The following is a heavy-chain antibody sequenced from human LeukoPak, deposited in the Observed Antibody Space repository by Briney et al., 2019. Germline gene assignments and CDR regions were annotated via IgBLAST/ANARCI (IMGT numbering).Heavy chain of an antibody. D-gene: IGHD6-13*01. Sequence: GGSLRLSCAASEFTFSSYWMHWVRQAPGKGLVWVSAISGSGGSTYYADSVKGRFTISRDNSKNTLYLQMNSLRAEDTAVYYCAKDSALTGSWQRAYFDYWGQGTLVTVSS. CDR2: ISGSGGST. V-gene: IGHV3-23*01. CDR1: EFTFSSYW. J-gene: IGHJ4*02. CDR3: AKDSALTGSWQRAYFDY.